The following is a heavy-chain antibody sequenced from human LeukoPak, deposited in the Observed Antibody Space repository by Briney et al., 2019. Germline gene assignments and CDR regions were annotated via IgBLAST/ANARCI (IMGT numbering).Heavy chain of an antibody. CDR3: ATQILLCHYY. V-gene: IGHV4-34*01. CDR2: INHSGST. CDR1: GGSFSGHY. Sequence: PSETLSLTCAVSGGSFSGHYWNWIRQPPGKGLEWIGEINHSGSTNYNPSLKSRVTISVDTSKNQFSLKLSSVTAADTAVYYCATQILLCHYYWGQGTLVTVSS. D-gene: IGHD2/OR15-2a*01. J-gene: IGHJ4*02.